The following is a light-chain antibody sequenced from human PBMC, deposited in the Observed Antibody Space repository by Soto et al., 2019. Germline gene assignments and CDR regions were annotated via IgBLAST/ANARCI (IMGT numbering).Light chain of an antibody. Sequence: QSVLTQPASVSGSPGQSITVSCTGSSSDFGADNAVSWYQQQPGKGPNLLIYGDNSRPSGIANRFSGSKSANTASLTISGLHVEDAAEYCCGSVTTSRIWVFGGGTKLTVL. J-gene: IGLJ3*02. CDR3: GSVTTSRIWV. CDR2: GDN. CDR1: SSDFGADNA. V-gene: IGLV2-14*01.